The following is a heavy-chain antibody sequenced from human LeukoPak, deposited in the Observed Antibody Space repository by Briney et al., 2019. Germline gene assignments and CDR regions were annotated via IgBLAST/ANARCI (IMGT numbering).Heavy chain of an antibody. V-gene: IGHV4-59*10. J-gene: IGHJ6*03. Sequence: QASETLSLTCAVYGGSFSGYYWSWIRQPAGKGLEWIGRIYTSGSTNYNPSLKSRVTMSVDTSKNQFSLKLSSVTAADTAVYYCARSPLLGSLEWLLGDYYYMDVWGKGTTVTVSS. CDR2: IYTSGST. CDR1: GGSFSGYY. D-gene: IGHD3-3*01. CDR3: ARSPLLGSLEWLLGDYYYMDV.